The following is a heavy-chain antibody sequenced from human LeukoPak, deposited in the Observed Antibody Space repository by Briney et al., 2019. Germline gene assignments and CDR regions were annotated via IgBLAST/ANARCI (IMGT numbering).Heavy chain of an antibody. V-gene: IGHV3-74*01. CDR3: GRGGSTFVDD. D-gene: IGHD2-21*01. Sequence: GGSLRLSCVASGFTLSSLWIHWVRQPPGKGLVWVSRINNDGSTRYADSVKGRFTVFRDNAKNTSYLQMNSLRAEDTAVYYCGRGGSTFVDDWGQGTLVTVSS. J-gene: IGHJ4*02. CDR1: GFTLSSLW. CDR2: INNDGST.